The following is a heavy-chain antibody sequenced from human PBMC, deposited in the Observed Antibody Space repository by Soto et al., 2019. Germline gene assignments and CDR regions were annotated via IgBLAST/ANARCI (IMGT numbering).Heavy chain of an antibody. CDR3: ARHYSSGSRNWFDP. Sequence: ETLSLTCSVYGGSINGSSYFWGWVRQPPGKGLEWIGSIYYSGSTYYNPSLRSRVTISVDTSKNQFSLKLSSVTAADTAVFYCARHYSSGSRNWFDPWGQGTLVTVSS. CDR1: GGSINGSSYF. CDR2: IYYSGST. J-gene: IGHJ5*02. D-gene: IGHD6-19*01. V-gene: IGHV4-39*01.